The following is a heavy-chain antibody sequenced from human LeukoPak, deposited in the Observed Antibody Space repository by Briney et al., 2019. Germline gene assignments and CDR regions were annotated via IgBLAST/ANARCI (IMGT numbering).Heavy chain of an antibody. D-gene: IGHD1-26*01. V-gene: IGHV4-39*01. CDR3: ARLRVGLGGGLTFLDY. CDR1: GGSISSSSYY. J-gene: IGHJ4*02. CDR2: IYYSGST. Sequence: SETLSLTCTVSGGSISSSSYYWGWIRQPPGKGLEWIGSIYYSGSTYYNPSLKSRVTISVDTSKNQFSLKLSSVTAADTAVYYCARLRVGLGGGLTFLDYWGQGTLVTVSS.